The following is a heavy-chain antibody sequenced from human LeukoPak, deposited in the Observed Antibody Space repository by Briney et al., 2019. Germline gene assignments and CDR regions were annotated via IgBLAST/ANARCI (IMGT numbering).Heavy chain of an antibody. V-gene: IGHV4-34*01. Sequence: PAETLSLTCAVYGGSFSGYYWSWIRQPPGKGLEWIGEINHSGSTNYNPSFKSRVTISVDTSKNQFSLKLSSGTAADTAVYYCARDLNTIFGVVSMRGFGFDYWGHGTLVTASS. CDR2: INHSGST. CDR3: ARDLNTIFGVVSMRGFGFDY. CDR1: GGSFSGYY. J-gene: IGHJ4*01. D-gene: IGHD3-3*01.